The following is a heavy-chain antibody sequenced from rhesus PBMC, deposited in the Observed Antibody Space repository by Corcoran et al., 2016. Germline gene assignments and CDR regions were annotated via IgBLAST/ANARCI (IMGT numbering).Heavy chain of an antibody. CDR2: IYGSSGST. V-gene: IGHV4-160*01. D-gene: IGHD2-33*01. J-gene: IGHJ4*01. Sequence: QVQLQESGPGLVKPSETLSLTCAVSGCPLSTFWWVWIRQPPGKGLEWIGSIYGSSGSTEYNPSLKSRATISRDTSKNQCSLKLSAVTAADTAVYYCARGIHCSDSGCSLPWGQGVLVTVSS. CDR1: GCPLSTFW. CDR3: ARGIHCSDSGCSLP.